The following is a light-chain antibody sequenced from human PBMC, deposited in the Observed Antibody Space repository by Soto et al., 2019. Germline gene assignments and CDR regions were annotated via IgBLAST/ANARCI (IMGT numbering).Light chain of an antibody. J-gene: IGLJ2*01. CDR2: SNN. V-gene: IGLV1-40*01. CDR1: SSNIGAGYD. CDR3: QSYYSSLRGSVV. Sequence: QSVLTQPPSVSGAPGQRVTISCTGSSSNIGAGYDVHWYQQLPGTAPQLLIYSNNNRPSGVTDRFSGSKSGASASLAITGLQAEDEADDYCQSYYSSLRGSVVFGGGTKLTVL.